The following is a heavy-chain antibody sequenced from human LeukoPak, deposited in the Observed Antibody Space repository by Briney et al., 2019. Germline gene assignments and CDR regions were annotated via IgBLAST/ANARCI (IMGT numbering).Heavy chain of an antibody. D-gene: IGHD4-17*01. V-gene: IGHV4-61*09. J-gene: IGHJ6*03. Sequence: SETLSLTCTVSGGSISSGNYYWSWIRQPAGKGLEWIGHIYTSGSTNYNPSLKSRVTISVDTSKNQFSLKLSSVTAADTAVYYCARDSHGLNGDYRHYYMDVWGKGTTVTISS. CDR1: GGSISSGNYY. CDR2: IYTSGST. CDR3: ARDSHGLNGDYRHYYMDV.